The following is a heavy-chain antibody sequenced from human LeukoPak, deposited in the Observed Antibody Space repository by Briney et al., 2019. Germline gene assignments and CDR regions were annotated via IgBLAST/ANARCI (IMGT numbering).Heavy chain of an antibody. J-gene: IGHJ3*02. CDR3: ARVATRRYYDFWSGYLDTDAFDI. CDR1: GGSISSYY. CDR2: IYYSGST. Sequence: SETLSLTCTVSGGSISSYYWSWIRQPPGKGLEWIGYIYYSGSTNYNPSLKSRVTISVDTSKNQFSLKLSSVTAADTAVYYCARVATRRYYDFWSGYLDTDAFDIWGQGTMVTVSS. V-gene: IGHV4-59*01. D-gene: IGHD3-3*01.